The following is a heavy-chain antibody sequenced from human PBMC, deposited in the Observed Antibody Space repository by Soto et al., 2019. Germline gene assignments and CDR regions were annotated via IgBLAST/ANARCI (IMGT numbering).Heavy chain of an antibody. J-gene: IGHJ3*02. Sequence: GGSLRLSCAASGFTFSSYAMHWVRQAPGKGLEWVAVISYDGSNKYYADSVKGRFTISRDNSKNTLYLQMNSLRAEDTAVYYCARDLRSKGPTGAFDIWGQGTMVTVSS. D-gene: IGHD2-2*01. CDR1: GFTFSSYA. V-gene: IGHV3-30-3*01. CDR3: ARDLRSKGPTGAFDI. CDR2: ISYDGSNK.